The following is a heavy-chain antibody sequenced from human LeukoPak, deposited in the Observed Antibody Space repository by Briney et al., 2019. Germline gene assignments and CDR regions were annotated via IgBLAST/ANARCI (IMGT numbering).Heavy chain of an antibody. CDR1: GGSFSGYY. Sequence: SETLSLTCAVYGGSFSGYYWSWIRQPPGKGLEWIGEIHHSGSTKYNPSLKSRVTISVDTSKNQFSLKLTSVTAADTAVYYCARGRNNQITMIRGPNHYYGMDVWGQGTTVTVSS. V-gene: IGHV4-34*01. J-gene: IGHJ6*02. CDR3: ARGRNNQITMIRGPNHYYGMDV. CDR2: IHHSGST. D-gene: IGHD3-10*01.